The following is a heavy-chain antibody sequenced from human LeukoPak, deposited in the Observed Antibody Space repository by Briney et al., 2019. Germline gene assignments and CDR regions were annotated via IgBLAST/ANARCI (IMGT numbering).Heavy chain of an antibody. CDR1: GGSISSYY. Sequence: SETLSLTCTVSGGSISSYYWSWIRQPPGKGLEWIGYIYYSGSTNYNPSLKSRVTISVDTSKNQFSLKLSSVTAADTAVYYCASSLSGYDYYFDYWGQGTLVTVSS. D-gene: IGHD5-12*01. CDR3: ASSLSGYDYYFDY. J-gene: IGHJ4*02. V-gene: IGHV4-59*08. CDR2: IYYSGST.